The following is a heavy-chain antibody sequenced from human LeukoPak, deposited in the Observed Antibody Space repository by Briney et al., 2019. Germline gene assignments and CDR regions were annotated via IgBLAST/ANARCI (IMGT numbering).Heavy chain of an antibody. J-gene: IGHJ5*02. Sequence: SETLSLTCAVYGGSFCGYYWSWIRQPPGKGLEWIGEINHSGSTNYNPSLKSRVTISVDTSKNQFSLKLSSVTAADTAVYYCARGRPELLWFGEPSNWFDPWGQGALFTVSS. CDR2: INHSGST. D-gene: IGHD3-10*01. CDR3: ARGRPELLWFGEPSNWFDP. CDR1: GGSFCGYY. V-gene: IGHV4-34*01.